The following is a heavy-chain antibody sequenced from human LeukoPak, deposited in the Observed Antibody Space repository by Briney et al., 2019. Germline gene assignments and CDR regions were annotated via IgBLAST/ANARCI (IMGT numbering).Heavy chain of an antibody. V-gene: IGHV4-38-2*02. D-gene: IGHD1-26*01. J-gene: IGHJ3*02. CDR1: GYPISSGYY. CDR2: IYHSGST. CDR3: ARDGWDYDAFDI. Sequence: PSETLSLTCAVSGYPISSGYYWGWIRQPPGKGLEWIGSIYHSGSTYYNPSLKSRVTISVDTSKNQFSLKLSSVTAADTAVYYCARDGWDYDAFDIWGQGTMVTVSS.